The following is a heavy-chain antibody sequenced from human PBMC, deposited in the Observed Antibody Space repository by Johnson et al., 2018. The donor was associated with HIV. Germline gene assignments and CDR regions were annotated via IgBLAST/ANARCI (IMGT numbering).Heavy chain of an antibody. J-gene: IGHJ3*02. CDR1: GFIFDDYG. CDR2: VKQDGSEK. CDR3: AREGWILDRNDAFDI. V-gene: IGHV3-7*01. D-gene: IGHD3/OR15-3a*01. Sequence: VQPVESGGGVVRPGGSLRLSCAASGFIFDDYGVSWVRQAPGKGLEWVANVKQDGSEKNYVDSVKGRFIISRDNAKNSLYLQMNSLRAEDTAVYYCAREGWILDRNDAFDIWGQGTMVTVSS.